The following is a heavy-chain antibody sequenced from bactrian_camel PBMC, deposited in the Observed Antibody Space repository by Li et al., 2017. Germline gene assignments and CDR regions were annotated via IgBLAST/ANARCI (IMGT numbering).Heavy chain of an antibody. Sequence: HVQLVESGGGSVQAGGSLRLSCKTGKYTVSEYCLAWFRQAPGKGLEWVSTINSGGGSTAHADSVKGRFTISRDNAKNTLFLQMNRLKTEDTGMYYCARMIYGPTWSATADRGQGTQVTVS. CDR1: KYTVSEYC. D-gene: IGHD8*01. CDR2: INSGGGST. V-gene: IGHV3S1*01. J-gene: IGHJ4*01. CDR3: ARMIYGPTWSATAD.